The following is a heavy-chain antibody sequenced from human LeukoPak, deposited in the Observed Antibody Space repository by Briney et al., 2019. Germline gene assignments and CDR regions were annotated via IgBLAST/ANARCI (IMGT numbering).Heavy chain of an antibody. CDR1: GFTFSSYG. CDR2: ISYDGSNK. Sequence: SGGSLRLSCAASGFTFSSYGMHWVRQAPGKGLEWVAVISYDGSNKYYADSVKGRFTISRDNSKNTLYLQMNSLRAEDTAVYYCAKDRAVMNDFLLVVPPFDYWGQGTLVTVSS. V-gene: IGHV3-30*18. CDR3: AKDRAVMNDFLLVVPPFDY. J-gene: IGHJ4*02. D-gene: IGHD2-2*01.